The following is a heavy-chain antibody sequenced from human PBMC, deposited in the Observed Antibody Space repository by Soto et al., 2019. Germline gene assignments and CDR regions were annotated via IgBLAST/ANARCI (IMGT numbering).Heavy chain of an antibody. CDR1: GGSISSSSYY. CDR2: IYYSGST. CDR3: ARHPRGQLWLFGDY. J-gene: IGHJ4*02. Sequence: QLQLQESGPGLVKPSETLSLTCTVSGGSISSSSYYWGWIRQPPGKGLEWIGSIYYSGSTYYNPSLKSRVTISVNTSKNQFSLKLSSVTAADTAVYYCARHPRGQLWLFGDYWGQRTLVTVSS. V-gene: IGHV4-39*01. D-gene: IGHD5-18*01.